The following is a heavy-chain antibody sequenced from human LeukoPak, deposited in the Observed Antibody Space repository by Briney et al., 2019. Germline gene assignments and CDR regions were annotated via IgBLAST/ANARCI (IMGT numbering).Heavy chain of an antibody. D-gene: IGHD3-10*02. V-gene: IGHV3-30*18. CDR1: GFTFSSYG. CDR3: AKPLFGELLYPDY. J-gene: IGHJ4*02. Sequence: GRSLRLSCAASGFTFSSYGMHWVRQAPGKGLERVAVIWYGGSNKYYADSVKGRFTISRDNSKNTLYLQMNSLRAEDTAVYYCAKPLFGELLYPDYWGQGTLVTVSS. CDR2: IWYGGSNK.